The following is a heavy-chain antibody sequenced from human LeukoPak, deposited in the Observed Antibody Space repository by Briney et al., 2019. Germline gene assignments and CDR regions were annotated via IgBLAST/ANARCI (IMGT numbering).Heavy chain of an antibody. V-gene: IGHV3-23*01. D-gene: IGHD6-19*01. J-gene: IGHJ4*02. CDR1: GFTFSSYA. CDR3: AKGVAVASPYYFDY. Sequence: GGSLRLSCAASGFTFSSYAMSWVRQAPGKGLEWASTISGSGNSTYYADSVKGRFTISRDNSKNTLYLQMNSLRAEDTAVYYCAKGVAVASPYYFDYWGQGTLVTVSS. CDR2: ISGSGNST.